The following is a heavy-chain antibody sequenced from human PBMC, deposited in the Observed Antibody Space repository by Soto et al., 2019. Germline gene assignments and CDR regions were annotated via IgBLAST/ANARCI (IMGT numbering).Heavy chain of an antibody. J-gene: IGHJ2*01. D-gene: IGHD3-9*01. Sequence: GKGLAWVAVIAYDGDKKYYASSVKGRFIISRDNSRSTVYLDMNSLRPEDTAAYYCFFQADDGIRDSVPVSAFLLNRSSDL. CDR3: FFQADDGIRDSVPVSAFLLNRSSDL. CDR2: IAYDGDKK. V-gene: IGHV3-30*01.